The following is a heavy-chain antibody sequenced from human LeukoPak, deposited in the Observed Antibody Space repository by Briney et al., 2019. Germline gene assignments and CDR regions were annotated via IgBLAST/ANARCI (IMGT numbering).Heavy chain of an antibody. CDR2: FDPEDGET. D-gene: IGHD5-12*01. J-gene: IGHJ5*02. V-gene: IGHV1-24*01. CDR1: GYTLTELS. CDR3: ATFLPYSGYDPEGS. Sequence: ASVKVSCKVSGYTLTELSMHWVRQAPGKGLEWMGGFDPEDGETIYAQKFQGRVTMTEDTSTDTAYMELSSLRSEDTAVYYCATFLPYSGYDPEGSWGQGTLVTVSS.